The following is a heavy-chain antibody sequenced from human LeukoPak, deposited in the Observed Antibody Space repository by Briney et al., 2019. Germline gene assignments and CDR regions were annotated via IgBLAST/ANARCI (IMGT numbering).Heavy chain of an antibody. CDR1: GFTFSDYY. CDR2: ISYDVSNK. J-gene: IGHJ4*02. Sequence: PGGSLRLSCAASGFTFSDYYMSWIRQAPGKGLEWVAVISYDVSNKYYADSVKGRFTISRDNSKNTLYLQMNSLRVEDTAVYYCARESAVTGTWDYWGQGTLVTVSS. V-gene: IGHV3-30-3*01. D-gene: IGHD6-19*01. CDR3: ARESAVTGTWDY.